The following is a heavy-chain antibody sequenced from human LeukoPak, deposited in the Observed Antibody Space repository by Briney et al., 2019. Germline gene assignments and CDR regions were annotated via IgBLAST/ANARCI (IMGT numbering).Heavy chain of an antibody. D-gene: IGHD1-26*01. Sequence: PGGSLRLSCAASGFTFSSYSVNWVRQAPGKGLEWVSSISSSSSYIYYADSVKGRFTISRDNAKNSLYLQMNSLRAEDTAVYYCARDPYSGSYGNYYYYFMDVWGKGTTVTISS. CDR1: GFTFSSYS. V-gene: IGHV3-21*01. CDR2: ISSSSSYI. CDR3: ARDPYSGSYGNYYYYFMDV. J-gene: IGHJ6*03.